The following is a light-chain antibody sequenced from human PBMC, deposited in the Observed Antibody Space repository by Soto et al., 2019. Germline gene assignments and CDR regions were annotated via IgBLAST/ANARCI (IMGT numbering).Light chain of an antibody. CDR3: TSHTTTSPPVL. V-gene: IGLV2-14*03. CDR2: DVR. Sequence: QSALTQPASGSGSPGQSITISCTGTSSDVGAFNFVSWYQQHPGKAPKLMIYDVRHRPSGVSDRFSGSKSGNTASLTIYGLQAEDEADYYCTSHTTTSPPVLFGGGTKLTVL. J-gene: IGLJ2*01. CDR1: SSDVGAFNF.